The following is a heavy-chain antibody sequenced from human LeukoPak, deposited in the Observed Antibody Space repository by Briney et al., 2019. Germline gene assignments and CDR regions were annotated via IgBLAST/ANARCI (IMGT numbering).Heavy chain of an antibody. D-gene: IGHD3-16*01. V-gene: IGHV1-24*01. CDR2: FDPEAGER. J-gene: IGHJ6*04. CDR3: ATASRGYDYVWGSFYGLDV. CDR1: GYTLTDLA. Sequence: GASVKASCKVSGYTLTDLAMHWVRQAPGQGLEWMGGFDPEAGERIYAQKFQGRVTMTEDTSTDTADMELSSLGSDDTAVYFCATASRGYDYVWGSFYGLDVWGKGTTVTVSS.